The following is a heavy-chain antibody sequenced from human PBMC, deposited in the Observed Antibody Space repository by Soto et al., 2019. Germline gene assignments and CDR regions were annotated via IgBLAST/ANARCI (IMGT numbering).Heavy chain of an antibody. CDR3: ARAGRSSGWYGAFDI. D-gene: IGHD6-19*01. CDR2: ISSSSSYI. J-gene: IGHJ3*02. CDR1: GFTFSSYS. V-gene: IGHV3-21*01. Sequence: GGSLRLSCAASGFTFSSYSMNWVRQAPGKGLEWVSSISSSSSYIYYADSVKGRFTIARDNAKNSLYLQMNSLRAEDTAVYYCARAGRSSGWYGAFDIWGQGTMVTVSS.